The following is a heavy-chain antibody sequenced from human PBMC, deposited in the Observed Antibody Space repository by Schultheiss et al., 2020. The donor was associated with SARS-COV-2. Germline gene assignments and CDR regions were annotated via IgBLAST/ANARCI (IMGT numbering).Heavy chain of an antibody. Sequence: SETLSLTCTVSGGSISSGDYYWSWIRQPPGKGLEWIGYIYNSGSTYYNPSLKSRVTISVDTSKNQFSLKLSSVTAADTAVYYCASPSGSGSYYSFALWGRGTLVTVSS. V-gene: IGHV4-30-4*08. D-gene: IGHD1-26*01. CDR2: IYNSGST. CDR3: ASPSGSGSYYSFAL. CDR1: GGSISSGDYY. J-gene: IGHJ2*01.